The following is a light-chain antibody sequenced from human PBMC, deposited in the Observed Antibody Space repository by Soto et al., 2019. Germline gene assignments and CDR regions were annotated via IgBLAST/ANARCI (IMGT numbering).Light chain of an antibody. V-gene: IGLV2-23*01. CDR3: CSYEGSSPYV. CDR1: SSDVGSYNL. CDR2: EGS. J-gene: IGLJ1*01. Sequence: QSALTQPASVSGSPGQSITISCTGTSSDVGSYNLVSWYQQHPGKAPKLMIYEGSKRPSGVSNRFSGSKSGNTASLTISGLQAEDEADYYCCSYEGSSPYVFGTGTKLTVL.